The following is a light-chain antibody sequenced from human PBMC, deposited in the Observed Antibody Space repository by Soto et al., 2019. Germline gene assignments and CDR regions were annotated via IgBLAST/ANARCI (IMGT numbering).Light chain of an antibody. Sequence: QSALTQPASVSGSPGQSITISCTGTSSDVGGYNSVSWYQQHPGKATKLMIYEVTNRPSGVSNRFSGSKSGNTASLTISGLQAEDEADYYCSSYTSSSTLWVFGGGTKLTVL. CDR3: SSYTSSSTLWV. CDR1: SSDVGGYNS. V-gene: IGLV2-14*01. CDR2: EVT. J-gene: IGLJ3*02.